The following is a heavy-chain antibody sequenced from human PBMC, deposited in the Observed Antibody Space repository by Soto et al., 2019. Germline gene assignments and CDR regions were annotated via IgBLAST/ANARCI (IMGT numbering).Heavy chain of an antibody. CDR1: YGSISNYY. D-gene: IGHD2-15*01. CDR3: ARALSDIDYALDL. J-gene: IGHJ6*02. CDR2: AHSSGST. Sequence: SETLSLTCNVSYGSISNYYWTWARQTPGKGLEWIAFAHSSGSTSSKASLKSRVTISVDTSKSQLYLRLKSVTAADTGVYYCARALSDIDYALDLWGQGTKVTVSS. V-gene: IGHV4-59*12.